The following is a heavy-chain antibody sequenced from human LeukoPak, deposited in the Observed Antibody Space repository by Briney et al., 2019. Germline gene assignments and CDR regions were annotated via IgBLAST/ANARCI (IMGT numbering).Heavy chain of an antibody. J-gene: IGHJ4*02. V-gene: IGHV4-59*08. Sequence: PSETLSLTCTVSGGSISSYYWSWIRQSPGKGLEWIGCISHSGNTNYNPSLKSRLTISLDTSKNHFSLNLNSVTAADTAVYYCATGAVAPKYWGQGTLVTVSS. CDR3: ATGAVAPKY. CDR2: ISHSGNT. CDR1: GGSISSYY.